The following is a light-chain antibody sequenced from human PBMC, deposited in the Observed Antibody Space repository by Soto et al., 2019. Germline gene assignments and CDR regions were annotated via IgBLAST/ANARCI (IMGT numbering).Light chain of an antibody. CDR1: TSDVGGYNY. J-gene: IGLJ3*02. CDR2: DVS. CDR3: TSYTSSSTVL. V-gene: IGLV2-14*01. Sequence: QSVLTRPASVSGAPGQSITISCTGTTSDVGGYNYVSWYQQHPGKAPKLMIYDVSNRPSGISNRFSGSKSGNTASLTIFGLQAEDEADYYCTSYTSSSTVLFGGGTKLTVL.